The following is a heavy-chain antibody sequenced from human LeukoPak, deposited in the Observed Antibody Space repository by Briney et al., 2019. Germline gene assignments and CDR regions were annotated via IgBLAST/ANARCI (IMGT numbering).Heavy chain of an antibody. Sequence: GGSLRLSCAVSGFTVSGDYMSWVRQAPGKGLEWVSVIYADFDTTDYADSVKGRFTISRDNSKNTLYLHMNSLRVEDTATYFCARALNRHIGAFEYWGQGALVTVSS. J-gene: IGHJ4*02. V-gene: IGHV3-53*01. CDR3: ARALNRHIGAFEY. CDR1: GFTVSGDY. CDR2: IYADFDTT. D-gene: IGHD4/OR15-4a*01.